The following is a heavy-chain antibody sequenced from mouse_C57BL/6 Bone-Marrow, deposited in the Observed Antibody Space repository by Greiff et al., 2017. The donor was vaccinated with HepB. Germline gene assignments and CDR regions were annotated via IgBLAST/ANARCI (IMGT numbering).Heavy chain of an antibody. V-gene: IGHV1-4*01. CDR2: INPSSGYT. J-gene: IGHJ3*01. CDR3: ARPHYYGSSLWFAY. CDR1: GYTFTSYT. D-gene: IGHD1-1*01. Sequence: VQLKQSGAELARPGASVKMSCKASGYTFTSYTMHWVKQRPGQGLEWIGYINPSSGYTKYNQKFKDKATLTADKSSSTAYMQLSSLTSEDSAVYYCARPHYYGSSLWFAYWGQGTLVTVSA.